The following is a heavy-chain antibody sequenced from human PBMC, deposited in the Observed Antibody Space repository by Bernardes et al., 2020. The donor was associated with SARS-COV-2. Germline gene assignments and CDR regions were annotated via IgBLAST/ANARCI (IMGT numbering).Heavy chain of an antibody. V-gene: IGHV1-2*02. D-gene: IGHD6-19*01. CDR1: GYTFPAYY. J-gene: IGHJ4*02. CDR3: SGDQQWHTHPTDD. Sequence: SVKVSCKSSGYTFPAYYIHWVRQAPGQGLEWMGWINPNRGGTNYAEKFQGRVTMTSDTSISTAYLELSRLRSDDTAVYYCSGDQQWHTHPTDDWGQGTMVTVSS. CDR2: INPNRGGT.